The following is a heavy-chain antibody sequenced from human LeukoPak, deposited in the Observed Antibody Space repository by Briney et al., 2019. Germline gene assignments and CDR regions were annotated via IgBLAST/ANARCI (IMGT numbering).Heavy chain of an antibody. J-gene: IGHJ3*02. Sequence: ASVKVSCKASGYTFTGNYIHWVRQAPGQGLGWMGWINPKSGGTRSAQNFQGRVTMTRDTSISTAYMDLSTLKSDDTAVYYCARDLGGSNTKDAFDMWGQGTMVTVSS. D-gene: IGHD5-24*01. CDR3: ARDLGGSNTKDAFDM. CDR2: INPKSGGT. V-gene: IGHV1-2*02. CDR1: GYTFTGNY.